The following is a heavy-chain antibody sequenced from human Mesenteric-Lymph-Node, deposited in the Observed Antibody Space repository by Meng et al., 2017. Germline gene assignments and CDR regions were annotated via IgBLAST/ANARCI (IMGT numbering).Heavy chain of an antibody. J-gene: IGHJ6*02. CDR1: GFTFDDYA. CDR2: ISWNSGSI. Sequence: SLKISCAASGFTFDDYAMHWVRQAPGKGLEWVSGISWNSGSIGYADSVKGRFTISRDNAKNSLYLQMNSLRAEDTALYYCAKEGPAAGYYYYGMDVWGQGTMVTVSS. CDR3: AKEGPAAGYYYYGMDV. V-gene: IGHV3-9*01. D-gene: IGHD6-13*01.